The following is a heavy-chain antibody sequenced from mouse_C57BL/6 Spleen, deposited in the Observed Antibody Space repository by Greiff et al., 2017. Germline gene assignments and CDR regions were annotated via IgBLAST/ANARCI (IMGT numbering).Heavy chain of an antibody. CDR3: ARQRPSNWDGYFDV. CDR2: IWSDGST. Sequence: VKLVESGPGLVAPSQSLSITCTVSGFSLTSYGVHWVRQPPGKGLEWLVVIWSDGSTTYNSALKSRMSISKDNSKRQVYLKMNSLQTDDTAMYYCARQRPSNWDGYFDVWGTGTTVTVSS. J-gene: IGHJ1*03. V-gene: IGHV2-6-1*01. CDR1: GFSLTSYG. D-gene: IGHD4-1*01.